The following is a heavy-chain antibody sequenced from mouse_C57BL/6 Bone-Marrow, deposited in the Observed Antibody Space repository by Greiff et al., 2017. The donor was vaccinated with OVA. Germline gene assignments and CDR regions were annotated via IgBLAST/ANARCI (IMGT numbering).Heavy chain of an antibody. V-gene: IGHV1-15*01. CDR3: TRCPHIDY. CDR2: IDPETGGT. J-gene: IGHJ2*01. CDR1: GYTFTDYE. D-gene: IGHD6-1*01. Sequence: QVQLKQSGAELVRPGASVTLSCKASGYTFTDYEMHWVKQTPVHGLEWIGAIDPETGGTAYNQKFKGTAIMTAAKSSSTASLELRSLTSEDSAVYYCTRCPHIDYWGQGTTLTVSS.